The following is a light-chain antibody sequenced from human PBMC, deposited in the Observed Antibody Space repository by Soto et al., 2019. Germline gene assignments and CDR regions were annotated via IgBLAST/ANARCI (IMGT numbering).Light chain of an antibody. J-gene: IGLJ1*01. CDR3: SPYTSSSTLGYV. CDR1: SSDVGGYNY. Sequence: QSALTQPASGSGSPGQSITISCTGTSSDVGGYNYVSWYQQHPGKAPKLMIYDVSNRPSGVSNRFSGSKSGNTASLTISGLQAEDEADYYCSPYTSSSTLGYVFGTGTKLTVL. V-gene: IGLV2-14*01. CDR2: DVS.